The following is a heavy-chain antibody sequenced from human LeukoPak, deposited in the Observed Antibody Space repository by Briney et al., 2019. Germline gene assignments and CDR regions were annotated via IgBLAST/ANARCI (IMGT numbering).Heavy chain of an antibody. V-gene: IGHV5-51*01. CDR2: IHPGGTDT. J-gene: IGHJ4*02. CDR3: ARSYGSGSYTDF. CDR1: GYTFTSYW. Sequence: GEPLKISCQGSGYTFTSYWIGWVRQMPGKGRAWMEIIHPGGTDTRYSPSFQGQVTISADKSIYTAYLQGSSLKATDTAMYYCARSYGSGSYTDFWGQGTLVTVSS. D-gene: IGHD3-10*01.